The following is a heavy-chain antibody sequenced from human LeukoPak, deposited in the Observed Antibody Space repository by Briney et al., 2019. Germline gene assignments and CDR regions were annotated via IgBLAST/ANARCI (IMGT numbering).Heavy chain of an antibody. CDR2: ISSSSSYI. V-gene: IGHV3-21*01. CDR3: ARDWTFKWPLRCAFDI. Sequence: PGGSLRLSCAASGFTFSSYSMNWVRQAPGKGLEWVSSISSSSSYIYYADSVKGRFTISRDNAKNSLYLQMNSLRAEDTAVYYCARDWTFKWPLRCAFDIWGQGTMVTVSS. J-gene: IGHJ3*02. D-gene: IGHD3/OR15-3a*01. CDR1: GFTFSSYS.